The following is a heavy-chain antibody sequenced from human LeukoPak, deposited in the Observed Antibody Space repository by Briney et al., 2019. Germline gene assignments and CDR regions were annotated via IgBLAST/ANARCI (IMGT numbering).Heavy chain of an antibody. Sequence: GASVKVSCKPSGYTFTSYYMHWVRQAPGQGLEWMGIINPSGGSTSYAQKFQGRVTMTRDMSTSTVYMELSSLRSEDTAVYFCATHSPEWRYSGYYNYYYMDVWGNGTTVTVSS. CDR3: ATHSPEWRYSGYYNYYYMDV. CDR2: INPSGGST. CDR1: GYTFTSYY. J-gene: IGHJ6*03. D-gene: IGHD5-12*01. V-gene: IGHV1-46*01.